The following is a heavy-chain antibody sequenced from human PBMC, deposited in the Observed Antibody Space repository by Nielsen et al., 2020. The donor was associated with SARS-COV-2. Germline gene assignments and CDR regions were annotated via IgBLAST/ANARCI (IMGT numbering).Heavy chain of an antibody. D-gene: IGHD3-9*01. Sequence: GESLKISCAASGFTFSSYSMNWVRQAPGKGLEWVANIKQDGSEKYYVDSVKGRFTISRDNAKNSLYLQMNSLRAEDTAVYYCARSDWLLSFPLDYWGQGTLVTVSS. CDR2: IKQDGSEK. CDR1: GFTFSSYS. J-gene: IGHJ4*02. V-gene: IGHV3-7*01. CDR3: ARSDWLLSFPLDY.